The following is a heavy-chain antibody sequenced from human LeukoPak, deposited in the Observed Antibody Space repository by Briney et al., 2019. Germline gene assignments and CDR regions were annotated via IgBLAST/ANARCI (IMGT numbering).Heavy chain of an antibody. V-gene: IGHV1-46*02. CDR1: GYTFNNHY. CDR3: ARQGTYSSAIGMGY. D-gene: IGHD6-19*01. J-gene: IGHJ4*02. CDR2: INPSGGST. Sequence: ASVKVSCKASGYTFNNHYMYWVRQAPGQGLEWVGVINPSGGSTSYAQKFQGRVTMTRDTSTRTVYMEVNSLRSEDTAVYYCARQGTYSSAIGMGYWGQGTLVTVSS.